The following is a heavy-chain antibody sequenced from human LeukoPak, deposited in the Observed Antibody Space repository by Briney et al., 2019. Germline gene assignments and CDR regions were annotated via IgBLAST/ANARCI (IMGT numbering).Heavy chain of an antibody. CDR2: IDGCGVTT. CDR1: GFTFSSNT. J-gene: IGHJ4*02. D-gene: IGHD6-13*01. CDR3: TKRTPEYSSSWCLDY. Sequence: GGSLRLSCAASGFTFSSNTMSWVRQAPGRGLAWVSAIDGCGVTTFYADSVKGRFTIPRDNSKNTLFLQMNSLRAEDTAIYYCTKRTPEYSSSWCLDYWGQGTLVTVSS. V-gene: IGHV3-23*01.